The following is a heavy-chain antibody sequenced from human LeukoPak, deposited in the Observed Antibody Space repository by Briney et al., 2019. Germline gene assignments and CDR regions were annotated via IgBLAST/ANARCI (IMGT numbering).Heavy chain of an antibody. J-gene: IGHJ4*02. CDR3: ARHSSSSPGY. CDR2: IYSGGST. CDR1: GFTVSSNY. V-gene: IGHV3-53*01. D-gene: IGHD6-6*01. Sequence: PGGSLRLSCVASGFTVSSNYMSWVRQAPGKGLEWVSVIYSGGSTYYADSVKGRFTISRDNSKNTLYLQMNSLRAEDTAVYYCARHSSSSPGYWGQGTLVTVSS.